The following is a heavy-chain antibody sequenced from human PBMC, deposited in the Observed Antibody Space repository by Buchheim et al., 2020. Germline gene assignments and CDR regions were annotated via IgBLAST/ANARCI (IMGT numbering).Heavy chain of an antibody. CDR1: GFTFRRYA. V-gene: IGHV3-23*01. D-gene: IGHD2-8*01. CDR2: ITDIDNT. J-gene: IGHJ4*02. Sequence: EVQLLESGGGLVQPGGSLRLSCVASGFTFRRYAMTWVRQAPGKGLEWVSTITDIDNTFYADSVKGRFTISRDISKNTLYVQMNSLRAEDTAVYYCAKDYGDCINGVCRARPIDFWGPGTL. CDR3: AKDYGDCINGVCRARPIDF.